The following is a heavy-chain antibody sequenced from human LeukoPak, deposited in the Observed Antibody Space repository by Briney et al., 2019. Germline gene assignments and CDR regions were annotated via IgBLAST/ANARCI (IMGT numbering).Heavy chain of an antibody. CDR1: GGSIKSHY. D-gene: IGHD5-12*01. CDR2: AYYSGTT. Sequence: PSETLSLTCSVSGGSIKSHYYTWIRQPPGKGLEWIGYAYYSGTTSYNPSLESRVSISDDTSKNQVFLWLTSVTAADTAVYYCATSLYGDYEADYWGPGILVTVSS. J-gene: IGHJ4*02. CDR3: ATSLYGDYEADY. V-gene: IGHV4-59*11.